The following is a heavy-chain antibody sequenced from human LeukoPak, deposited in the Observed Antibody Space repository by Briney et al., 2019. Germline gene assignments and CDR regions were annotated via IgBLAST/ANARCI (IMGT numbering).Heavy chain of an antibody. Sequence: SETLSLTCTVSGGSISSYYWSWIRQPPGKGLEWIGYIYYSGSTNYNPSLKSRVTISVDTSKNQFSLKLSSVTAADTAVYYCARVAATMEFFDYWGQGTLVTVSS. CDR1: GGSISSYY. CDR2: IYYSGST. CDR3: ARVAATMEFFDY. J-gene: IGHJ4*02. V-gene: IGHV4-59*01. D-gene: IGHD5-24*01.